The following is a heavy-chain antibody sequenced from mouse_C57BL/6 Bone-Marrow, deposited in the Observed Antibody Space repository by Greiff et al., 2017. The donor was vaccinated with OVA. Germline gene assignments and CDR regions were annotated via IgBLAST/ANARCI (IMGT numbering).Heavy chain of an antibody. Sequence: EVQRVEYGGGLVQPGGSLKLSCAASGFTFSDYYMYWVRQTPEKRLEWVAYISNGGGSTYYPDTVKGRFTISRDNAKNTLYLQMSRLKSEDTAMYYCARQGNWDLAWFAYWGQGTLVTVSA. J-gene: IGHJ3*01. V-gene: IGHV5-12*01. CDR3: ARQGNWDLAWFAY. CDR2: ISNGGGST. D-gene: IGHD4-1*01. CDR1: GFTFSDYY.